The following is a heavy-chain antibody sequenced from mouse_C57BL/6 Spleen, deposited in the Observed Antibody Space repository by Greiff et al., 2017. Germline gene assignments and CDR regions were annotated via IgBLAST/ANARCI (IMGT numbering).Heavy chain of an antibody. CDR1: GYTFTDYE. Sequence: QVKLQQSGAELVRPGASVTLSCKASGYTFTDYEMHWVKQTPVHGLEWIGAIDPGTGGTAYNQKFKGKAILTADKSSSTAYMELRSLTSEDSAVYYCTRGTSYHYAMDYWGQGTSVTVSS. CDR2: IDPGTGGT. D-gene: IGHD5-5*01. CDR3: TRGTSYHYAMDY. J-gene: IGHJ4*01. V-gene: IGHV1-15*01.